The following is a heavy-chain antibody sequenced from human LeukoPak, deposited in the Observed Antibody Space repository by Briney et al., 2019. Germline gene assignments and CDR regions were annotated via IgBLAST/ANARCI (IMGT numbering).Heavy chain of an antibody. CDR2: IYYSGST. D-gene: IGHD3-22*01. J-gene: IGHJ5*02. V-gene: IGHV4-59*01. Sequence: SETLSLTCTVSGGSISSYYWSWIRQPPGKGLEWIGYIYYSGSTNYNPSLKSRVTISVDTSKNQFSLKLCSVTAADTAVYYCARVRVSSGYGWFDPWGQGTLVTVSS. CDR1: GGSISSYY. CDR3: ARVRVSSGYGWFDP.